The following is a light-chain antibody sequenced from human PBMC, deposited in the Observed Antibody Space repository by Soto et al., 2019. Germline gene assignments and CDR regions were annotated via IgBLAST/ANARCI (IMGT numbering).Light chain of an antibody. Sequence: EIVVTQSPATLSLSPGESATLSCRASQSVSSYLAWYQQKPGQAPRLLIYDASNRATGIPARFSGSGSGTDFTLTISSLEPEDFAVYYCQQRSNWPPVTFGGGTKVEIE. CDR2: DAS. J-gene: IGKJ4*01. CDR3: QQRSNWPPVT. V-gene: IGKV3-11*01. CDR1: QSVSSY.